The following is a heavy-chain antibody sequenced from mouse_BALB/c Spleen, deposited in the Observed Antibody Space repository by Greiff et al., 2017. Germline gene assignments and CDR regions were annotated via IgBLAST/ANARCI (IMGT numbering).Heavy chain of an antibody. D-gene: IGHD4-1*01. Sequence: VQVVESGAELVRPGSSVKISCKASGYAFSSYWMNWVKQRPGQGLEWIGQIYPGDGDTNYNGKFKGKATLTADKSSSTAYMQLSSLTSEDSAVYFCARQETGTRFAYWGQGTLVTVSA. CDR2: IYPGDGDT. CDR3: ARQETGTRFAY. V-gene: IGHV1-80*01. J-gene: IGHJ3*01. CDR1: GYAFSSYW.